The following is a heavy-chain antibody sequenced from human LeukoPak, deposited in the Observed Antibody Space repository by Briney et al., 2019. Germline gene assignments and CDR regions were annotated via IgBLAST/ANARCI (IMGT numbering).Heavy chain of an antibody. J-gene: IGHJ4*02. CDR1: GFAFTSSA. CDR2: IVVGSGNT. CDR3: AAVWGSGSWDN. V-gene: IGHV1-58*02. Sequence: GTSVKVSCKASGFAFTSSAMQWVRQARGQRLEWIGWIVVGSGNTNYAQKFQERVTITRDMSTSTAYMELSSRRSEDTAVYYCAAVWGSGSWDNWGQGTLVTVSS. D-gene: IGHD3-10*01.